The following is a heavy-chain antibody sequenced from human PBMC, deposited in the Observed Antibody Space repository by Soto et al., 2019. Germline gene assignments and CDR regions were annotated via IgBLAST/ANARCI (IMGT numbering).Heavy chain of an antibody. CDR2: IWYDGSNK. D-gene: IGHD6-19*01. CDR1: GFTFSSYG. J-gene: IGHJ4*02. CDR3: AREYSSGWYRGNFDY. Sequence: QVQLVESGGGVVQPGRSLRLCCAASGFTFSSYGMHWVRQAPGKGLEWVAVIWYDGSNKYYADSVKGRFTISRDNSKNTLYLQMNSLRAEDTAVYYCAREYSSGWYRGNFDYWGQGTLVTVSS. V-gene: IGHV3-33*01.